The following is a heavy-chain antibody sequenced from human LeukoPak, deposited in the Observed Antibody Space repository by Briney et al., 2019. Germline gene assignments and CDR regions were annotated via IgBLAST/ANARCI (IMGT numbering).Heavy chain of an antibody. Sequence: GGSLRLSCAASGFTFSSYAMSWVRQAPGKGLEGVSAISGSGGSTYYADSVKGRFTISRDNSKNTLYLQMNSLRAEDTAVYYCAKDLDNVYYDSSGIFDYWGQGTLVTVSS. CDR1: GFTFSSYA. V-gene: IGHV3-23*01. CDR3: AKDLDNVYYDSSGIFDY. J-gene: IGHJ4*02. D-gene: IGHD3-22*01. CDR2: ISGSGGST.